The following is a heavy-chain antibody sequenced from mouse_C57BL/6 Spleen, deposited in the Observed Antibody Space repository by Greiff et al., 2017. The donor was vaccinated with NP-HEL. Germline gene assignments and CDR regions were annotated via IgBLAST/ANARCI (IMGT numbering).Heavy chain of an antibody. Sequence: QVQLKQSGPELVKPGASVKISCKASGYAFSSSWMNWVKQRPGKGLEWIGRIYPGDGDTNYNGKFKGKATLTADKSSSTAYMQLSSLTSEDSAVYFCARIPSDGYYGGFDYWGQGTTLTVSS. V-gene: IGHV1-82*01. D-gene: IGHD2-3*01. CDR3: ARIPSDGYYGGFDY. CDR1: GYAFSSSW. J-gene: IGHJ2*01. CDR2: IYPGDGDT.